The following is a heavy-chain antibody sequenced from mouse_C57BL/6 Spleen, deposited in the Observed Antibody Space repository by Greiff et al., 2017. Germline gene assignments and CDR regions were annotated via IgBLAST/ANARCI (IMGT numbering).Heavy chain of an antibody. CDR1: GFTFSSYA. CDR2: ISSGGDYI. J-gene: IGHJ3*01. Sequence: EVKLMESGAGLVKPGGSLKLSCAASGFTFSSYAMYWVSQTPEKRLEWVAYISSGGDYIYYADTVKGRFTISRDNAKNTLYLQMSNLKSEDTAMYYCTRGGSAYGGQGTLVTVSA. D-gene: IGHD3-1*01. V-gene: IGHV5-9-1*02. CDR3: TRGGSAY.